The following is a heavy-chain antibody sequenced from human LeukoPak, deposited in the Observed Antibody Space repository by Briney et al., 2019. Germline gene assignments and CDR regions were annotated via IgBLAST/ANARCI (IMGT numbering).Heavy chain of an antibody. CDR2: INPASGGT. D-gene: IGHD1-1*01. CDR1: GYTFSDNY. V-gene: IGHV1-2*02. J-gene: IGHJ4*02. CDR3: ARERRGNWNQDFDY. Sequence: ASVKVSCETFGYTFSDNYIHWVRQAPGQRLEWMRWINPASGGTNYVQKFQGRVTMTRDASIRTAYMELSRLTSDDTAVYYCARERRGNWNQDFDYWGQGTLVPVSA.